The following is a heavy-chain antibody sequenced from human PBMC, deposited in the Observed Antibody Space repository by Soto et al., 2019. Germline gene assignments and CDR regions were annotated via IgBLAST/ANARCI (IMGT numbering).Heavy chain of an antibody. CDR3: ARADSSGYTFAH. V-gene: IGHV4-31*03. CDR2: IYYSGTT. CDR1: GGSITNGGYY. D-gene: IGHD3-22*01. J-gene: IGHJ4*02. Sequence: QVQLQESGPGLVQPSQTLSLTCTVSGGSITNGGYYWSWIRQHPGKGLEWIGYIYYSGTTYYNPSLKSRLTISLDTSRNQFSLEVNSVSAADTAVYYCARADSSGYTFAHWGQGTLVTVSS.